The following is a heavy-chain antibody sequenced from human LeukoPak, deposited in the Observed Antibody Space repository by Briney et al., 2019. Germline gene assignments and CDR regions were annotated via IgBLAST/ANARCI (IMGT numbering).Heavy chain of an antibody. J-gene: IGHJ4*02. CDR3: ARTGESSTGAAAGDY. CDR2: INHSGST. CDR1: GGSFSGYY. Sequence: SETLSLTCAVYGGSFSGYYWSWIRQPPGKGLEWIGEINHSGSTNYNPSLKSRVTISVDTSKNQFSLKLSSVTAADTAVYYCARTGESSTGAAAGDYRGQGTLVTVSS. V-gene: IGHV4-34*01. D-gene: IGHD2-2*01.